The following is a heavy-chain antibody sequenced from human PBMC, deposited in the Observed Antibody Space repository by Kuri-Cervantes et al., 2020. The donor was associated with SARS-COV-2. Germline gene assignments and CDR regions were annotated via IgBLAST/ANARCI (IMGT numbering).Heavy chain of an antibody. V-gene: IGHV3-30*02. CDR1: GFTFSSYG. CDR2: IRYDGSNK. D-gene: IGHD1-1*01. CDR3: AKVPISETKYFQH. J-gene: IGHJ1*01. Sequence: GESLKISCAASGFTFSSYGMHWVRQDPGEGLEWVAFIRYDGSNKYYADSVEGRFTISRENSKNTLFLQMNSLRAEDTAVYYGAKVPISETKYFQHWGQGTLVTVSS.